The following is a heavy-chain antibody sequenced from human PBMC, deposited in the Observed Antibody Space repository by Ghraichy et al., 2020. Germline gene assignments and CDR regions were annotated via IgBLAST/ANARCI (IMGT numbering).Heavy chain of an antibody. CDR2: IHESGSGK. V-gene: IGHV3-7*01. J-gene: IGHJ4*02. CDR1: GFSFGAYW. D-gene: IGHD1-26*01. CDR3: ARDGMGGYLDC. Sequence: GVLRLSCVASGFSFGAYWLSWVRQAPGKGLEWVANIHESGSGKYYVDSVRGRFTISRDNAKNSLYLQMNSLRDEDTAVYYCARDGMGGYLDCCGQGTPVTVSS.